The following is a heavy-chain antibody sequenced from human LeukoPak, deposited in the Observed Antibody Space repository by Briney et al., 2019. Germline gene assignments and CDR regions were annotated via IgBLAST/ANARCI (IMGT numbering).Heavy chain of an antibody. J-gene: IGHJ5*02. D-gene: IGHD1-26*01. V-gene: IGHV3-9*01. Sequence: GRSLRLSCAASGFTFDDYAMHWVRQAPGKGLEWVSGISWNSGSIGYADSVKGRFTISRDNSKNTLYLQMNSLRAEDTAVYYCAKEKEWELPAWFDPWGQGTLVTVSS. CDR1: GFTFDDYA. CDR2: ISWNSGSI. CDR3: AKEKEWELPAWFDP.